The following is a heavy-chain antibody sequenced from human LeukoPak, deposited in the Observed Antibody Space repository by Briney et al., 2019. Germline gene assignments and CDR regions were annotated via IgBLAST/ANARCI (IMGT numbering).Heavy chain of an antibody. CDR2: ISYDGSNK. CDR3: AKGYYDFWSGSQAFDI. J-gene: IGHJ3*02. Sequence: PGGSLRLSCAASGFTFSSYGMHWVRQAPGKGLEWVAVISYDGSNKYYADSVKGRFTISRDNSKNTLYLQMNSLRAEDTAVYYCAKGYYDFWSGSQAFDIWGQGTMVTVSS. D-gene: IGHD3-3*01. V-gene: IGHV3-30*18. CDR1: GFTFSSYG.